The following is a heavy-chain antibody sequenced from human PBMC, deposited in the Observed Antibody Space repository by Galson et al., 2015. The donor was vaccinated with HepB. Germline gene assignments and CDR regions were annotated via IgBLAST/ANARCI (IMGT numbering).Heavy chain of an antibody. CDR3: AKDHGDGYSPYYFDY. CDR1: GFTFSSYA. V-gene: IGHV3-23*01. J-gene: IGHJ4*02. CDR2: ISGSGGST. Sequence: SLRLSCAASGFTFSSYAMSWVRQAPGKGLEWVSAISGSGGSTYYADSVKGRFTISRDNSKNTLYLQMNSLRAEDTAVYYCAKDHGDGYSPYYFDYWGQGTLVTVSS. D-gene: IGHD5-24*01.